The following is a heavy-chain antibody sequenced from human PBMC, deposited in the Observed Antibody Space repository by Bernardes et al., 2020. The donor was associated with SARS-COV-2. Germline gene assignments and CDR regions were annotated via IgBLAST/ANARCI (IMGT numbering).Heavy chain of an antibody. CDR2: IYYSGST. CDR3: ARGGPSNYFDP. D-gene: IGHD4-4*01. J-gene: IGHJ5*02. V-gene: IGHV4-31*03. Sequence: SETLSLTCTVSGGSISSGGYYWSWIRQHPGKGLEWIGYIYYSGSTYYNPSLKSRVTISLDTSKNQFSLKLSSVTAADTAVYYCARGGPSNYFDPWGQGTLVTVSS. CDR1: GGSISSGGYY.